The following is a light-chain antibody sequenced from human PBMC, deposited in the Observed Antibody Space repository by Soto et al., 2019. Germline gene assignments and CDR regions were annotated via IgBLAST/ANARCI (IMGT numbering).Light chain of an antibody. CDR3: QQLNSYGT. V-gene: IGKV1-9*01. CDR1: QGISSY. J-gene: IGKJ1*01. CDR2: AAS. Sequence: DIQLTQSPSFLSASVGDRVTITCRASQGISSYLAWYQQKPGKAPKLLIYAASTLQSGVPSRFSGSGSGTEFTLTSSSLQPEDFATYYCQQLNSYGTFGQGTKVEIK.